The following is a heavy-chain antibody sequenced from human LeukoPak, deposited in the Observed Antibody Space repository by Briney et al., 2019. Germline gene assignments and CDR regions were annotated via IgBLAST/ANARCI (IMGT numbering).Heavy chain of an antibody. CDR1: GFTFSSYA. J-gene: IGHJ4*02. D-gene: IGHD2-21*01. Sequence: GGSLRLSCAASGFTFSSYAMSWVRQAPGKGLEWVSAISGSGGSTYYADSVKGRFTISRDNSKNTLYLQMNSLRAEDAAVYYCAKSLVIATDPFDYWGQGTLVTVSS. V-gene: IGHV3-23*01. CDR2: ISGSGGST. CDR3: AKSLVIATDPFDY.